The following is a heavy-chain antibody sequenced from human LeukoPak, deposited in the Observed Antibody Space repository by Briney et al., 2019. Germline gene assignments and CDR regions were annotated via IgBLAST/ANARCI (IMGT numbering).Heavy chain of an antibody. CDR2: IYHSGST. CDR3: ARAQTYGDSRLLLDY. D-gene: IGHD2-21*02. CDR1: GYSISTGYY. J-gene: IGHJ4*02. Sequence: TASETLSLTCSVSGYSISTGYYWVWIRQSPGKGLEWIGSIYHSGSTNYNPSLKSRVTISVDTSNNQFSLKVSSVTAADTAVYYCARAQTYGDSRLLLDYWGQGTLVTVSS. V-gene: IGHV4-38-2*02.